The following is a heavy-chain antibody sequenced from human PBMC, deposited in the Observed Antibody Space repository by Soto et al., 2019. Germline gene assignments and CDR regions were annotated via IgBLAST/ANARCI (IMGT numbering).Heavy chain of an antibody. CDR2: IYPGDSDT. CDR1: GYSFTSYW. Sequence: GESLKISCKGSGYSFTSYWIGWVHQMPGKGLEWMGIIYPGDSDTRYNPSFQGQVTISADKSISTAYLQWSSLKASDTAMYYCARLGTIFGVVTTRGFFDYWGQGTLVTVSS. V-gene: IGHV5-51*07. CDR3: ARLGTIFGVVTTRGFFDY. J-gene: IGHJ4*02. D-gene: IGHD3-3*01.